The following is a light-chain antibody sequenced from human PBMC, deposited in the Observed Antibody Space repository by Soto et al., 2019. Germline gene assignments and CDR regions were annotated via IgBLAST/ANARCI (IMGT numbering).Light chain of an antibody. CDR3: CSYGGSPRVV. Sequence: QSALTQPASVSGSPGQSITISCTGTSRDVGSYNLVSWYQQHPGKAPKLMIYEVSKRPSGVSNRFSGSKSGNTASLTISGLQAEDEADYYWCSYGGSPRVVFGGGTKVTVL. V-gene: IGLV2-23*02. CDR2: EVS. CDR1: SRDVGSYNL. J-gene: IGLJ2*01.